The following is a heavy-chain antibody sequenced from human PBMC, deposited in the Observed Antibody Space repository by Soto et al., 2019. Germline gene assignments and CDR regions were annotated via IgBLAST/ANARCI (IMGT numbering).Heavy chain of an antibody. V-gene: IGHV3-73*01. CDR1: GFTFSDVA. Sequence: GGSLRLSCAASGFTFSDVAMHWVRQASGKGLEWVGRIDRKTYNYATTYGASVKGRFTISRDNAKNSVYLQINSLTSEDTALYYCARENRDSQYSPLDYWGQGTQVTVSS. D-gene: IGHD5-12*01. CDR2: IDRKTYNYAT. J-gene: IGHJ4*02. CDR3: ARENRDSQYSPLDY.